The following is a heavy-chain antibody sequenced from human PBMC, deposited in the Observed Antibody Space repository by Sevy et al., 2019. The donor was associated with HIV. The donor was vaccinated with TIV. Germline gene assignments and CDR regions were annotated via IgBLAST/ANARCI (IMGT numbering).Heavy chain of an antibody. Sequence: GGSLRLSCAASAFTFSGYAMNWVRQAPGKGLEWVSAINGKGRSTHYADSVEGRFTISRDNSKNTLYLEMNSLRAEDTAVYYCAKTINSGGGVVPAANYYYYGLDVWGQGTTVTVSS. D-gene: IGHD2-2*01. J-gene: IGHJ6*02. CDR3: AKTINSGGGVVPAANYYYYGLDV. CDR2: INGKGRST. V-gene: IGHV3-23*01. CDR1: AFTFSGYA.